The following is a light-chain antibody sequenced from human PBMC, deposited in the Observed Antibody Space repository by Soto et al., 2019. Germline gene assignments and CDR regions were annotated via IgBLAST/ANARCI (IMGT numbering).Light chain of an antibody. CDR3: QQYGITPT. J-gene: IGKJ1*01. CDR2: DVS. CDR1: HSGSSTY. Sequence: EIVLTQSPGTLSFSPGERATLSCRSSHSGSSTYLASYQQKPGQPPRLLIYDVSSRATGIPDRFSGSRSGTDFTLTISRLEHVDFAVYYCQQYGITPTFGQGTNVAIK. V-gene: IGKV3-20*01.